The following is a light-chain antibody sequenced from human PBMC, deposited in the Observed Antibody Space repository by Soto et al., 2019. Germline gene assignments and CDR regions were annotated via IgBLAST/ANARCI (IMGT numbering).Light chain of an antibody. CDR2: GAS. J-gene: IGKJ1*01. Sequence: EIVLTQSPGILSLSPGERASLSCRASQKISSTVLAWYQQKPGQAPRLLIYGASSRTTGIPDRFSGSGSGTDFTLTISRLEPEDFAMYYCQQCVGSPTFGQGTKVDIK. CDR3: QQCVGSPT. V-gene: IGKV3-20*01. CDR1: QKISSTV.